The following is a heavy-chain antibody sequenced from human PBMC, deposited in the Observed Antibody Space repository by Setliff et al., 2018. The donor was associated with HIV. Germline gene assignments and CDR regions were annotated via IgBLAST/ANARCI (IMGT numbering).Heavy chain of an antibody. CDR1: GGSISGHY. D-gene: IGHD3-10*01. Sequence: SETLSLTCSFSGGSISGHYWSWIRQTPGKGLEWIATIYTTERISYNPSLRSRVTISVETSQNLFSLRLRSVTAADTGVYYCARPGSSSYYYAMDVWGLGSTVTVSS. J-gene: IGHJ6*02. CDR2: IYTTERI. CDR3: ARPGSSSYYYAMDV. V-gene: IGHV4-59*11.